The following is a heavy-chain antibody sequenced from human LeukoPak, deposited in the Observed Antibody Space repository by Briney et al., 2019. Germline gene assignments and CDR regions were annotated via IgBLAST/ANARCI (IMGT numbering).Heavy chain of an antibody. CDR2: INHSGST. J-gene: IGHJ4*02. Sequence: ASETLSLTCTVSGYSISSGYYWGWIRQPPGQGLEWIGEINHSGSTNYNPSLKSRVTISVDTSKNQFSLKLSSVTAADTAVYYCARRLGSVWGSYRPYYFDYWGQGTLVTVSS. D-gene: IGHD3-16*02. V-gene: IGHV4-38-2*02. CDR1: GYSISSGYY. CDR3: ARRLGSVWGSYRPYYFDY.